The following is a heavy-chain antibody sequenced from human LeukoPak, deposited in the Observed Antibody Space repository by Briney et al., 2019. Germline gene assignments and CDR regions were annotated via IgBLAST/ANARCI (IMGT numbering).Heavy chain of an antibody. J-gene: IGHJ3*01. CDR2: VGGSGDVT. V-gene: IGHV3-23*01. D-gene: IGHD4-17*01. CDR1: GFTFSSYA. Sequence: PGGSLRLSCVGSGFTFSSYALTWVRQAPEKGLEWVSSVGGSGDVTSYADSVKGRFSMSRDNSKNTLYLQMDSLRAEDTAMYYCGRDPNGNYVGAFDFWGQGTLVTVSS. CDR3: GRDPNGNYVGAFDF.